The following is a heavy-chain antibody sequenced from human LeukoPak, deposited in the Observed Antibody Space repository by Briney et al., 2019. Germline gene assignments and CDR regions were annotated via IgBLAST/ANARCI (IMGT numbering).Heavy chain of an antibody. CDR1: GFTFSSYA. V-gene: IGHV3-23*01. CDR2: ISGSGGST. CDR3: ANPIADSVTMVRGVIDY. D-gene: IGHD3-10*01. Sequence: PGGSLRPSCAASGFTFSSYAMSWVRQAPGKGLEWVSAISGSGGSTYYADSVKGRFTISRDNSKNTLYLQMNSLRAEDTAVYYCANPIADSVTMVRGVIDYWGQGTLVTVSS. J-gene: IGHJ4*02.